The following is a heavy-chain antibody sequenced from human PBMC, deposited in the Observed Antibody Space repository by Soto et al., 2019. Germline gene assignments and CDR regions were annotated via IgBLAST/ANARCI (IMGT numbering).Heavy chain of an antibody. CDR3: ARNRRETGDFDY. Sequence: QVQLVQSGAEVKKPGASVKVSCKASGYTFTTYDVNWMRQATGQGPEWLGWMNPYNGDTGYAQKFQGRVTLTRDTSMNTAYLELSSLTYEDEAVYYCARNRRETGDFDYWGQGTLVTVSS. D-gene: IGHD7-27*01. CDR1: GYTFTTYD. CDR2: MNPYNGDT. V-gene: IGHV1-8*02. J-gene: IGHJ4*02.